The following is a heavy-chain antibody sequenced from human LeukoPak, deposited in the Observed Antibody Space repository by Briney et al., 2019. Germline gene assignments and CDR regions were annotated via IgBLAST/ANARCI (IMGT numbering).Heavy chain of an antibody. CDR1: GFTFSFYW. CDR2: ISKSGGSS. Sequence: GGSLRLSCAASGFTFSFYWMTWVRQAPGKGLEWVSGISKSGGSSYYADSVKGRFTISRDNSKNTLYLQMNSLRAEDTAVYYCAKEKEFYFDNWGQGALVTVSS. V-gene: IGHV3-23*01. J-gene: IGHJ4*02. D-gene: IGHD3-10*01. CDR3: AKEKEFYFDN.